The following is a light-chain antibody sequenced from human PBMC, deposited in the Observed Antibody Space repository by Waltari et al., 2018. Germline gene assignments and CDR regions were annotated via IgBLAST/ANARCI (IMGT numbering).Light chain of an antibody. J-gene: IGLJ1*01. CDR3: CSYAGSYTYV. Sequence: QSALTQPRSVSGSPGQSVTIPCTGPTRYVGGYHYVSWFQQHPGKAPKLLIYDVSERPSGVPDRFSGSKSDNTASLTISGLQAEDEADYYCCSYAGSYTYVFGSGTKVTVL. CDR2: DVS. V-gene: IGLV2-11*01. CDR1: TRYVGGYHY.